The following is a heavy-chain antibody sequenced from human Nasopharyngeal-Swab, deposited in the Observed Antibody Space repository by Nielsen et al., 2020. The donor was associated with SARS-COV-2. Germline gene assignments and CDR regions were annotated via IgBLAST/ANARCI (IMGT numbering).Heavy chain of an antibody. D-gene: IGHD2-2*01. CDR3: ARVHLVIVPATFDC. J-gene: IGHJ4*02. V-gene: IGHV3-11*04. CDR2: MSNSGSTI. Sequence: GESLKLSCVSSGFTFSDSYLSWIRHAPGKGLEWVSYMSNSGSTIYYADSVKGRFTISRDNAKSSLYLQMNSLRAEDTAVYYCARVHLVIVPATFDCWGQGTLVTVSS. CDR1: GFTFSDSY.